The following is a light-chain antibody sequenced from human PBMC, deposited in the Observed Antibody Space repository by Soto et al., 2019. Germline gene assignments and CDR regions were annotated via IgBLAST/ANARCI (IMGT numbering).Light chain of an antibody. CDR2: DVS. Sequence: QSVLTQPRSVSGSPGESVTISCSGTSSDVGSYNYVSWYQQYPGKAPKVMIYDVSERPSEVPVRFSGSKSGNTASLTISGLQAEDEADYYCGSYTSTDTPFVFGTGTKVTVL. CDR1: SSDVGSYNY. V-gene: IGLV2-11*01. CDR3: GSYTSTDTPFV. J-gene: IGLJ1*01.